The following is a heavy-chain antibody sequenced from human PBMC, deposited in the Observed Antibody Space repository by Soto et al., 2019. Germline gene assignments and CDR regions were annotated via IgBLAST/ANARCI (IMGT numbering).Heavy chain of an antibody. Sequence: PSETLSLTSSVYDDSINSDKYYWGLIRQPPGKGLERIGSIYYRGNAYYNPSLQTLVTISLDKSRSQFSLKLNSVTAADSAVYFCVRWEGLATFSYFFDFWGPGALVTVYS. V-gene: IGHV4-39*01. CDR3: VRWEGLATFSYFFDF. CDR2: IYYRGNA. D-gene: IGHD1-26*01. CDR1: DDSINSDKYY. J-gene: IGHJ4*02.